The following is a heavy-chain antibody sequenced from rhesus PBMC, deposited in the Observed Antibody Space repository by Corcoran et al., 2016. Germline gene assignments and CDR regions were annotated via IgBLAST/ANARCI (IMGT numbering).Heavy chain of an antibody. J-gene: IGHJ4*01. CDR2: IRGSSGST. CDR3: ARRPYYYDSGYFY. Sequence: QVQLQESGPGLVKPSETLSLTCAVSGYSIRSGYYWGWIRQPPGKGLEYIGYIRGSSGSTYYNPPLKSRVTISKDTSKNQFSLKLSSVTAADTAVYYCARRPYYYDSGYFYWGQGVLVTVSS. V-gene: IGHV4-99*01. D-gene: IGHD3-28*01. CDR1: GYSIRSGYY.